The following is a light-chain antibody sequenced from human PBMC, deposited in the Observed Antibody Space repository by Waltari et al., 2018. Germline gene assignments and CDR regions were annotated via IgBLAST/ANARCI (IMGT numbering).Light chain of an antibody. J-gene: IGKJ4*01. V-gene: IGKV1-33*01. CDR3: QQDDDRPVT. CDR1: QDIADY. CDR2: DTS. Sequence: DIQMTQSPSSLSASVGDRVTITCQASQDIADYLNWYQQKPGKAPKLLIYDTSHLETGVPSRFSGSRSGTKFAFTISRLQPEDIATYYCQQDDDRPVTFGGWTKVEIK.